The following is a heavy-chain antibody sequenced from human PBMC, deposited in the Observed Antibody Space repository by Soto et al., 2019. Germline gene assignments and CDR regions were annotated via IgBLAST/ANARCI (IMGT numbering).Heavy chain of an antibody. D-gene: IGHD2-15*01. CDR2: IYPGNGNP. Sequence: ASVKVSCKASGYTFTDYSIHWVRQAPGHRLEWMGWIYPGNGNPKYSQEFQGRVTLTKDTSTTTVYMELASLRSEDTATYYCARDALVAGNYNWFDPWGQGTPVTVSS. CDR3: ARDALVAGNYNWFDP. J-gene: IGHJ5*02. CDR1: GYTFTDYS. V-gene: IGHV1-3*03.